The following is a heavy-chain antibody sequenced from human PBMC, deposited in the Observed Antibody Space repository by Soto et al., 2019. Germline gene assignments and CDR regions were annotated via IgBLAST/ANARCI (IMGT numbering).Heavy chain of an antibody. CDR1: GYTFTDYW. V-gene: IGHV5-51*01. CDR3: ARHEVGYSEVDFYYYGMDV. D-gene: IGHD2-2*03. J-gene: IGHJ6*02. CDR2: IYPGDSNT. Sequence: RGESLKISCRGSGYTFTDYWIVWVRQTPEKGLEWMGIIYPGDSNTRYSPSFQGQVTIPADKSLSTAYLQWNSLKASDTAMYYCARHEVGYSEVDFYYYGMDVWGQGTTVTVSS.